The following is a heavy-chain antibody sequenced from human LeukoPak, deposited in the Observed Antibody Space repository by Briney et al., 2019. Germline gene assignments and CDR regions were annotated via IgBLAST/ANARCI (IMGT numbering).Heavy chain of an antibody. CDR2: SSTSGTSM. D-gene: IGHD6-19*01. V-gene: IGHV3-48*03. CDR3: ARDRSGWYYFDH. J-gene: IGHJ4*02. Sequence: GGSLRLSCAASGFSVSSYGFNWVRQAPGRGLEWVSYSSTSGTSMYYADSVRGRFTVSRDNAKNSLYLQMNNLRAEDTAVYYCARDRSGWYYFDHWGQGTLVTVSS. CDR1: GFSVSSYG.